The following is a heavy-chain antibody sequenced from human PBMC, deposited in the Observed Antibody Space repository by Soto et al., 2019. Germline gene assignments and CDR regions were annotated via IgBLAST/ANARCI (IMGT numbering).Heavy chain of an antibody. CDR1: GFPLSTSGVG. CDR2: IYWDDDK. D-gene: IGHD2-21*01. J-gene: IGHJ2*01. V-gene: IGHV2-5*02. Sequence: SGPTLVNPTQTLTLTCTFSGFPLSTSGVGVGWIRQPPGKALEWLALIYWDDDKRYSPSLKSRLTITKDTSKNQVVLTMTNMDPVDTATYYCAHPTGVVEIAKSDWYFDRWGSGTLVTVSS. CDR3: AHPTGVVEIAKSDWYFDR.